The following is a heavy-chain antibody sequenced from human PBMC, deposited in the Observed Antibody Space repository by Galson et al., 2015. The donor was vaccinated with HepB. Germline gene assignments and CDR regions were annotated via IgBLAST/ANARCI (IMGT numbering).Heavy chain of an antibody. Sequence: SETLSLTCNVSGASISGYYWSWIRQSPGKGLEWIGYLSYSGSTNYNPSFTSRVTISGDSSKNLFSLKLSSVTAADSAVYFCARDPGDDHVDDYFDYWGQGIVVTVSS. D-gene: IGHD2-21*02. CDR1: GASISGYY. J-gene: IGHJ4*02. CDR3: ARDPGDDHVDDYFDY. CDR2: LSYSGST. V-gene: IGHV4-59*01.